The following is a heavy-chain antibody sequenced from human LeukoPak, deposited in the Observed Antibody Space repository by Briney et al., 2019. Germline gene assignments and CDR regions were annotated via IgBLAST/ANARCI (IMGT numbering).Heavy chain of an antibody. Sequence: PGGSLRLSCAASGFTFSSYSMNWVRQAPGKGLEWVSSISSSSSYIYYADSVKGRFTISRDNAKNSLYLQMNSLRAEDTAVYYCARGLYSGSYYVPPDYWGQGTLVTVSS. CDR1: GFTFSSYS. V-gene: IGHV3-21*01. CDR3: ARGLYSGSYYVPPDY. D-gene: IGHD1-26*01. J-gene: IGHJ4*02. CDR2: ISSSSSYI.